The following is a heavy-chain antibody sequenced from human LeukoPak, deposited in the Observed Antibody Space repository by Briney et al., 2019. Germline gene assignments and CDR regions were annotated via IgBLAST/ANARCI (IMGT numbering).Heavy chain of an antibody. CDR2: INHSGST. J-gene: IGHJ6*03. V-gene: IGHV4-34*01. D-gene: IGHD5-12*01. CDR1: GGSFSGYY. CDR3: ARGYSGYDRRGKNYYYYYMDV. Sequence: SGTLSLTCAVYGGSFSGYYWSWIRQSPGKGLEWIGEINHSGSTNCNPSLKSRVTISVDTSKNQFSLKLSSVTAADTAVYYCARGYSGYDRRGKNYYYYYMDVWGKGTTVTVSS.